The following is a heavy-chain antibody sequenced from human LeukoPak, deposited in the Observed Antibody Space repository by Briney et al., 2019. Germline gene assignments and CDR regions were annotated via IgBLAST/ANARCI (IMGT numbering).Heavy chain of an antibody. CDR3: ARTVYGDYVFDY. Sequence: ASVKVSCKASGYTFTSYGISWVRQAPGRGLEWMGWISAYNGNTNYAQKLQGRVTMTTDTSTSTAYMELRSLRSVDTAVYYCARTVYGDYVFDYWGQGTLVTVSS. J-gene: IGHJ4*02. CDR1: GYTFTSYG. V-gene: IGHV1-18*01. CDR2: ISAYNGNT. D-gene: IGHD4-17*01.